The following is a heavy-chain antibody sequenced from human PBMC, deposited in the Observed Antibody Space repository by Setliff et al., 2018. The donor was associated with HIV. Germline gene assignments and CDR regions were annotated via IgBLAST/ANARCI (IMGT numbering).Heavy chain of an antibody. D-gene: IGHD3-22*01. V-gene: IGHV4-59*11. CDR1: NGSISSHY. J-gene: IGHJ4*02. CDR3: AREVDYYDSSRYLLLYYFDS. Sequence: SETLSLTCTVSNGSISSHYWSWIRQPPGKGLEWIGNMYYSGSTNYNPSLKSRVTISVDRSQNHFSLKLSSVTVADTAVYYCAREVDYYDSSRYLLLYYFDSWGQGTLVTVSS. CDR2: MYYSGST.